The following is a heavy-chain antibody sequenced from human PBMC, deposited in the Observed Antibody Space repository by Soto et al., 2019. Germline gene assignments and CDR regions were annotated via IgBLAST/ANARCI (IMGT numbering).Heavy chain of an antibody. J-gene: IGHJ4*02. CDR3: ATTYQYDSSGYYYLDY. CDR1: GYMFTTFW. D-gene: IGHD3-22*01. CDR2: IFPADSDT. Sequence: GEPLKISCKTSGYMFTTFWIGWVRQMPRKGLEWMAIIFPADSDTRYGPSFQGQVTISADKSISTAYLQWSSLKASDTAIYYCATTYQYDSSGYYYLDYWGQGTLVTVSS. V-gene: IGHV5-51*01.